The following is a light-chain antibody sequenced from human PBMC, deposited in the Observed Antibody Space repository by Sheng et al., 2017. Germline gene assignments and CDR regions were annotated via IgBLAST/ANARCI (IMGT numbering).Light chain of an antibody. CDR1: QSVRSSY. Sequence: EIVLTQSPGTLSLSPGERATLSCRASQSVRSSYLAWYQQKPGQAPRLLIYGASSRATDIPDRFSGSGSGTDFTLTISSLEPEDFAVYYCQQRSKWPVTFGPGTKVDIK. CDR3: QQRSKWPVT. V-gene: IGKV3D-20*02. J-gene: IGKJ3*01. CDR2: GAS.